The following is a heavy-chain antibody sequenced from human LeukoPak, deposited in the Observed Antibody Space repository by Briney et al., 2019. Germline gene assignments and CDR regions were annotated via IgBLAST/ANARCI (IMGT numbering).Heavy chain of an antibody. D-gene: IGHD6-13*01. V-gene: IGHV3-23*01. CDR3: ARPHCSSWYCGFDY. CDR1: GFIFSNYA. CDR2: IRGSGGRT. J-gene: IGHJ4*02. Sequence: GGSLRVSCAATGFIFSNYAMSWVRQAPGKGLEWGSAIRGSGGRTYYADSVKGRFTIPRDNSKNTLYQQMNSLRAEDTAVYYCARPHCSSWYCGFDYWGQGTLVTVS.